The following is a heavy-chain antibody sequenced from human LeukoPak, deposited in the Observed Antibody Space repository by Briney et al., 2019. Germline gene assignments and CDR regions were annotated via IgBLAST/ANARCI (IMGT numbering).Heavy chain of an antibody. CDR3: ARAQLRRTTVDFDY. V-gene: IGHV4-4*07. J-gene: IGHJ4*02. CDR1: GGSISSYY. Sequence: SETLSLTCTVSGGSISSYYWSWIRQPAGKGLEWIGRIYTTGSTNYNPSLKSRVTISVDTSKNQFSLKLSSVTAADTALYYCARAQLRRTTVDFDYWGQGTLVTVSS. CDR2: IYTTGST. D-gene: IGHD4-23*01.